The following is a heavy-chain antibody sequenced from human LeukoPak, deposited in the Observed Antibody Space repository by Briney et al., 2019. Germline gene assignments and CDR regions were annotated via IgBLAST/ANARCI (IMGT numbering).Heavy chain of an antibody. Sequence: GGSLRLSCAASGFTFSSYWMSWVRQAPGKGLEWVANIKQDGSEKYYVDSVKGRFTISRDNAKNSLYLQMNSLRAEDTAVYYCASDRDYYDSSGYLFDYWGQGALVTVSS. CDR3: ASDRDYYDSSGYLFDY. CDR2: IKQDGSEK. V-gene: IGHV3-7*01. CDR1: GFTFSSYW. J-gene: IGHJ4*02. D-gene: IGHD3-22*01.